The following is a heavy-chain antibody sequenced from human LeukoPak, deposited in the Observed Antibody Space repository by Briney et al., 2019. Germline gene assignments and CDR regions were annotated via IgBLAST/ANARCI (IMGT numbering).Heavy chain of an antibody. D-gene: IGHD3-22*01. J-gene: IGHJ6*03. V-gene: IGHV3-23*01. CDR3: AKCGYYDSRGFSPIYYYYMDV. Sequence: GGSLRLSCAASGFTFSSYAMSWVRQAPGKGLEWVSAISGSGGSTYYADSVKGRFTISRDNSKNTLYLQMNSLRAADTAVYYCAKCGYYDSRGFSPIYYYYMDVWGKGTTVTVSS. CDR2: ISGSGGST. CDR1: GFTFSSYA.